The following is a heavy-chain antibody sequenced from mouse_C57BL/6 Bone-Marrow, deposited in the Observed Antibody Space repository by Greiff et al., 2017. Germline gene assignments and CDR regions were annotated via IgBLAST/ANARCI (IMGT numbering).Heavy chain of an antibody. CDR2: IWTGGGT. V-gene: IGHV2-9-1*01. Sequence: VQVVESGPGLVAPSQSLSITCTVSGFSLTSYAISWVRQPPGKGLEWLGVIWTGGGTNYNSALKSRLSISKDNSKSQVFLKMNSLQTDDTARYYCARPLYYSNPYAMDYWGQGTSVTVSS. J-gene: IGHJ4*01. D-gene: IGHD2-5*01. CDR1: GFSLTSYA. CDR3: ARPLYYSNPYAMDY.